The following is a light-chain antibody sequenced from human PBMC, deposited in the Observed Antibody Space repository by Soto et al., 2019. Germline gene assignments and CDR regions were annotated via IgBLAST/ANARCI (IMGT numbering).Light chain of an antibody. Sequence: QSVLTQPASVSGSPGQSITISCTGTSSDVGGYNSVSWYRQDPGKAPKLMIYDVTNRPSGVSNRFSGSKSGNTASLTISGLQAEDEADYYCSSFTSSIPYVFGTGTKVTV. J-gene: IGLJ1*01. CDR2: DVT. V-gene: IGLV2-14*01. CDR3: SSFTSSIPYV. CDR1: SSDVGGYNS.